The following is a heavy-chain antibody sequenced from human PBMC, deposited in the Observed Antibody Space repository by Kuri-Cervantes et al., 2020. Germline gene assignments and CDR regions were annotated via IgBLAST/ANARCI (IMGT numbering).Heavy chain of an antibody. Sequence: ESLKISCTVSGGSISSFYWNWIRQPPGKGLEWIGYIYYSGSTNYNPSLKSRVTISVDTSKNQFSLKLSSVTAADTAVYYCARELAGATLFDYWGQGTLVTVSS. D-gene: IGHD1-26*01. CDR3: ARELAGATLFDY. J-gene: IGHJ4*02. V-gene: IGHV4-59*01. CDR2: IYYSGST. CDR1: GGSISSFY.